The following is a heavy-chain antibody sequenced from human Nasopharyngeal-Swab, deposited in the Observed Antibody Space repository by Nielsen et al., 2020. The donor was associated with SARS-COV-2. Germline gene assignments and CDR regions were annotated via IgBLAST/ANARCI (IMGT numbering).Heavy chain of an antibody. J-gene: IGHJ4*02. V-gene: IGHV4-59*01. Sequence: SETLSLTCTVSGGSMNSYYWYWIRQPPGKGLEWIGYVFNSGSTEYSPSLKRRATISVDPSNNQFSLKLGSVTAADTAVYFCARVQVDDDFWTGYHFDYWGQGTLVTVSS. CDR3: ARVQVDDDFWTGYHFDY. CDR1: GGSMNSYY. CDR2: VFNSGST. D-gene: IGHD3/OR15-3a*01.